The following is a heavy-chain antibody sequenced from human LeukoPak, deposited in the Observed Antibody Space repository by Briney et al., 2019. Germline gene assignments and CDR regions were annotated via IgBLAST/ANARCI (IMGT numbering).Heavy chain of an antibody. V-gene: IGHV3-21*04. Sequence: GGSLRLSCAASGFTFSSYSMNWVRQAPGKGLEWVSSISSSSSYIYYADSVKGRFTISRDNAKNSLYLQMNSLRAEDTALYYCAKDNSSGDLDYWGQGTLVTVSS. CDR1: GFTFSSYS. CDR3: AKDNSSGDLDY. J-gene: IGHJ4*02. CDR2: ISSSSSYI. D-gene: IGHD3-22*01.